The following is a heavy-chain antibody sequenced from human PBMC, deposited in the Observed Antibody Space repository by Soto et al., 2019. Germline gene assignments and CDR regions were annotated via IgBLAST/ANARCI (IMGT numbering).Heavy chain of an antibody. CDR3: ARSGGSLDY. J-gene: IGHJ4*02. V-gene: IGHV4-59*01. CDR2: IYYSGST. D-gene: IGHD2-15*01. Sequence: SETLSLTCTVSGGSISSYYLSWIRQPPGKGLEWIGYIYYSGSTNYNPSLKSRVTISVDTSKNQFSLKLNSVTAADTAVYYCARSGGSLDYWGKGTLVTVYS. CDR1: GGSISSYY.